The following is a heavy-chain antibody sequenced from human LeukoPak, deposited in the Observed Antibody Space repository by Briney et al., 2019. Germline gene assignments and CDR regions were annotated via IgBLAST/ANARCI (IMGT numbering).Heavy chain of an antibody. V-gene: IGHV3-21*01. CDR2: ISSSSSYI. CDR3: ARDLGTSSVDHFDY. J-gene: IGHJ4*02. CDR1: GFTFGSYS. D-gene: IGHD2-2*01. Sequence: GGSLRLSCAASGFTFGSYSMNWVRQAPGKGLEWVSSISSSSSYIYYADSVKGRFTISRDNAKNSLYLQMNSLRAEDTAVYYCARDLGTSSVDHFDYWGQGTLVTVSS.